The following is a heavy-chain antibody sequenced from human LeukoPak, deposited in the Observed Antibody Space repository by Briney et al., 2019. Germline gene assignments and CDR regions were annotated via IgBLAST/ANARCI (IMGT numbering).Heavy chain of an antibody. CDR1: GGSINGYY. D-gene: IGHD3-10*01. V-gene: IGHV4-59*08. CDR2: IHYRGAT. J-gene: IGHJ4*02. CDR3: ARHYGSGSFEKFYFDI. Sequence: SETLSLTCTVSGGSINGYYWSWIRQPPEKGLESIGYIHYRGATNYNPSLKSRVTISVDTSKKQFSLKLSFVTAADTAVYYCARHYGSGSFEKFYFDIWGQGTLVTLSS.